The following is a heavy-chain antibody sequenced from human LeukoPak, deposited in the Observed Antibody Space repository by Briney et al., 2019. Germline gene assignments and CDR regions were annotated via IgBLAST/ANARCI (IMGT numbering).Heavy chain of an antibody. V-gene: IGHV3-74*01. CDR1: GFTFSSYW. D-gene: IGHD4-17*01. J-gene: IGHJ4*02. CDR2: VKSDGSST. CDR3: AREDNGDYYVDY. Sequence: GGSLRLSCAASGFTFSSYWMHWVRQAPGKGLVWVSRVKSDGSSTNYADSVKGRFTISRDNAKNTLHLQMNSLRAEDTAVYYCAREDNGDYYVDYWGQGTLVTVSS.